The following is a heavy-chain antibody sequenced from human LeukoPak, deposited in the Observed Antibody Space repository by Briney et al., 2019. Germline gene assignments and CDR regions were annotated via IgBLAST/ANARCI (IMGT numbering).Heavy chain of an antibody. D-gene: IGHD3-9*01. CDR1: GYTLTELS. CDR3: ATFTPLRYFDWLSEGDY. J-gene: IGHJ4*02. CDR2: FDPEDGET. V-gene: IGHV1-24*01. Sequence: ASVKVSCKVSGYTLTELSMHWVRQAPGKGLEWMGGFDPEDGETIYAQKFQGRVTMTEDTSTDTAYMELSSLRSEDTAVYYCATFTPLRYFDWLSEGDYWGQGTLVTVSS.